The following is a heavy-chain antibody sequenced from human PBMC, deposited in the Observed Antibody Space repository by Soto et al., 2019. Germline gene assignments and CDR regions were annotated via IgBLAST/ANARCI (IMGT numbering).Heavy chain of an antibody. CDR1: GCSISSGDYY. CDR2: IYYSGST. CDR3: ARERPDGCKLDP. Sequence: SETLSLTCTFSGCSISSGDYYWSWIRQPPGKSLEWIGYIYYSGSTYYNPSLKSRVTISVDTSKNQFSLNLSSVTAADTAVYYCARERPDGCKLDPWGQGTLVTVYS. V-gene: IGHV4-30-4*01. J-gene: IGHJ5*02. D-gene: IGHD6-19*01.